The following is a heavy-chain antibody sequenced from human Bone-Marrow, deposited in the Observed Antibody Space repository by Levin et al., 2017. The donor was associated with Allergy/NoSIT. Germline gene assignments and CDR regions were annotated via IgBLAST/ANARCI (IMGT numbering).Heavy chain of an antibody. D-gene: IGHD3-22*01. CDR1: GGSISSYY. Sequence: NASETLSLTCTVSGGSISSYYWTWIRQPPGKGLEWIGYVYFSGATYSNPSLKSRVTISVDTSKNQFSLKLNSVTAADTAVYYCARGRTNFYDTSSDYTGPHDLWGQGTLVTVSS. CDR3: ARGRTNFYDTSSDYTGPHDL. V-gene: IGHV4-59*01. CDR2: VYFSGAT. J-gene: IGHJ4*02.